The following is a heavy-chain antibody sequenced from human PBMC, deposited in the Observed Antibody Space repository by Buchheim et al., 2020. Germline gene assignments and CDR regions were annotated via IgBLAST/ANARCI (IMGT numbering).Heavy chain of an antibody. CDR2: IIPIFGTA. V-gene: IGHV1-69*01. CDR3: ARAHSAVVPAAGRADHYGMDV. D-gene: IGHD2-2*01. CDR1: GGTFSSYA. J-gene: IGHJ6*02. Sequence: QVQLVQSGAEVKKPGSSVKVSCKASGGTFSSYAISWVRQAPGQGLEWMGGIIPIFGTANYAQKFQGRVTITADDTTSTAYMELSSLRSEDTAVYYCARAHSAVVPAAGRADHYGMDVWGQGTT.